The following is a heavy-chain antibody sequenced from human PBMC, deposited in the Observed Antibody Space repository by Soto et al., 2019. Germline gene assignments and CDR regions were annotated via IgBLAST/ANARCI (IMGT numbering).Heavy chain of an antibody. Sequence: SETLSLTCTVSGGSISSYYCSWIRQPPGKGLEWIGYIYYSGSTNYNPSLKSRVTISVDTSKNQFSLKLSSVTAADTAVYYCARGTIFDYWGQGTLVTVSS. D-gene: IGHD2-21*01. CDR1: GGSISSYY. J-gene: IGHJ4*02. V-gene: IGHV4-59*01. CDR3: ARGTIFDY. CDR2: IYYSGST.